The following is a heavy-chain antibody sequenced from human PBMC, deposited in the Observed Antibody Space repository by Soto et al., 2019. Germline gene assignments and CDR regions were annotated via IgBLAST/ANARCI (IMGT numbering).Heavy chain of an antibody. D-gene: IGHD5-12*01. CDR3: ARXXXMVIVXPGY. J-gene: IGHJ4*02. Sequence: SXXLSCAASGFTFSSYAMHWVRQAPGKGLEWVGFIWYDGSNTFYAESVKGRFTISRDNSKNTVYLQINALRAEDTAVYYCARXXXMVIVXPGYWGQGTLVXVSS. CDR1: GFTFSSYA. V-gene: IGHV3-33*01. CDR2: IWYDGSNT.